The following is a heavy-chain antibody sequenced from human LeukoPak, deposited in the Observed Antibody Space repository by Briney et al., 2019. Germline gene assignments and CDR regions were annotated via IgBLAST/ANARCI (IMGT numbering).Heavy chain of an antibody. CDR2: ISSSSSTI. Sequence: GGSLRLSCAASGFTFSSYSMNWFRQAPGKGLEWVSYISSSSSTIYYADSVKGRFTISRDNAKNSLYLQMNSLRAEDTAVYYCARAPAGGSYPSELYYWGQGTLVTVSS. CDR3: ARAPAGGSYPSELYY. V-gene: IGHV3-48*01. J-gene: IGHJ4*02. CDR1: GFTFSSYS. D-gene: IGHD1-26*01.